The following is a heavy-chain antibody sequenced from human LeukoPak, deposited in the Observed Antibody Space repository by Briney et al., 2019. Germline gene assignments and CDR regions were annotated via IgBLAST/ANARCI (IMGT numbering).Heavy chain of an antibody. J-gene: IGHJ5*02. Sequence: QPGRSLRLSCATSGFTFSSYAMHWVRQAPGKGLEWVAAISYDGSNKYYADSVKGRFTVSRDNSKNTLYLQLNSLRAEDTAVYYCARGPLYSTSSGGWFDPWGQGTLVTVSS. CDR1: GFTFSSYA. V-gene: IGHV3-30*14. CDR3: ARGPLYSTSSGGWFDP. CDR2: ISYDGSNK. D-gene: IGHD6-6*01.